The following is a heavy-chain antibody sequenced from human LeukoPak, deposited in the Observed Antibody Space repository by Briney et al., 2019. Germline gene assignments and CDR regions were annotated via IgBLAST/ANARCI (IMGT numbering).Heavy chain of an antibody. D-gene: IGHD1-26*01. CDR2: IYSGGSA. CDR3: ARDSPLHSGSYDY. J-gene: IGHJ4*02. V-gene: IGHV3-53*01. CDR1: GFTVSSNY. Sequence: GGSLRLSCAASGFTVSSNYMSWVRQAPGKGLEWVSVIYSGGSAYYADSVKGRFTISRDNSKNTLYLQMNSLRAEDTAVYYCARDSPLHSGSYDYWGQGTLVTVSS.